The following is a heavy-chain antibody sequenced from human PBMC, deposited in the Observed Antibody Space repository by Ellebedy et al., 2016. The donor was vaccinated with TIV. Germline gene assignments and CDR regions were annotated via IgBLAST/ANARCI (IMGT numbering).Heavy chain of an antibody. J-gene: IGHJ4*02. CDR2: IYNSGGNT. CDR3: ARDLGEDGYNH. Sequence: GSLRLSCTVSGDSISTYYWSWIRQPPGKGLEWIGYIYNSGGNTNYNPSLKSRVTISVDMSKNQFSLKLSSVTAADTAVYYCARDLGEDGYNHWGQGTQVTVSS. D-gene: IGHD5-24*01. V-gene: IGHV4-59*01. CDR1: GDSISTYY.